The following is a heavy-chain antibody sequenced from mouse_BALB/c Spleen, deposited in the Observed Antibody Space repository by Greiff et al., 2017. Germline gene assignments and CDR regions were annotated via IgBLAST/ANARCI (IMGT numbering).Heavy chain of an antibody. Sequence: VKLMESGPGLVAPSQSLSITCTVSGFSLTSSGVHWVRQPPGKGLEWLGVIWAGGSTNYNSALMSRLSISKDNSKSQVFLKMNSLQTDDTAMYYCARDQGNYYAMDYWGQGTSVTVSS. V-gene: IGHV2-9*02. CDR1: GFSLTSSG. J-gene: IGHJ4*01. D-gene: IGHD6-1*01. CDR3: ARDQGNYYAMDY. CDR2: IWAGGST.